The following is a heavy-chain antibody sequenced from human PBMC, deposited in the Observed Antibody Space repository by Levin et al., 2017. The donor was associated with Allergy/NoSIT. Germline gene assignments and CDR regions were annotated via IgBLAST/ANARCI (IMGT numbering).Heavy chain of an antibody. CDR1: GGSISSYY. V-gene: IGHV4-59*01. D-gene: IGHD2-2*01. CDR2: IYYSGST. CDR3: ALFLPAARGWAAFDI. J-gene: IGHJ3*02. Sequence: PSETLSLTCTVSGGSISSYYWSWIRQPPGKGLEWIGYIYYSGSTNYNPSLKSRVTISVDTSKNQFSLKLSSVTAADTAVYYCALFLPAARGWAAFDIWGQGTMVTVSS.